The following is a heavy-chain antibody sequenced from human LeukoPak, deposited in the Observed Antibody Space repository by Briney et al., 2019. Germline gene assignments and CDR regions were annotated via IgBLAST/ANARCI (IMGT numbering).Heavy chain of an antibody. J-gene: IGHJ4*02. CDR3: ARHPPYGSRNWGAYYFDS. Sequence: SETLSLTCNVSGGAISSTAYYWGWIRQPPGKGLEWIGSIYYSGSTYYNPSLKSRVTISVDTSHNQFSMKLNSVTAADTALYYCARHPPYGSRNWGAYYFDSWGQGTLVTVSS. CDR1: GGAISSTAYY. V-gene: IGHV4-39*01. CDR2: IYYSGST. D-gene: IGHD3-10*01.